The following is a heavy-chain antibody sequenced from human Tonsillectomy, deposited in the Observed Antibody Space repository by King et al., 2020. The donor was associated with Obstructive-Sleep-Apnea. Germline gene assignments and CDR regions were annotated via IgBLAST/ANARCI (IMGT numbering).Heavy chain of an antibody. Sequence: QLQESGPGLVKPSQTLSLTCIVSGGSISSGGYYWSWIRQHPGKGLEWIGYIYYSGSTYCNPSLKSRVTISVDTSKNQFSLKLSSMTAADTAVYYCARGGGGSGNYWGQGTLVTVSS. V-gene: IGHV4-31*03. CDR2: IYYSGST. J-gene: IGHJ4*02. CDR1: GGSISSGGYY. D-gene: IGHD3-10*01. CDR3: ARGGGGSGNY.